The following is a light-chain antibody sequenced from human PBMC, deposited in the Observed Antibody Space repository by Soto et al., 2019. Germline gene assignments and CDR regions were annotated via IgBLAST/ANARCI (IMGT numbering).Light chain of an antibody. V-gene: IGKV3-20*01. J-gene: IGKJ1*01. CDR1: QSVTYGC. CDR3: QQYGSSPPT. Sequence: PGERATLSCRASQSVTYGCLGWYQQKPGQAPRLLIYGPSGRASGIPDRFSGSGSGTDFSLTISRLEPEDFAVYFCQQYGSSPPTFGQGTKVDIK. CDR2: GPS.